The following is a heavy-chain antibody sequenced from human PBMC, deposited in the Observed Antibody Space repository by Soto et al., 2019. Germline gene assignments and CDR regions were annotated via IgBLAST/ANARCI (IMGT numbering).Heavy chain of an antibody. CDR1: GGSFSSSSHY. CDR3: ARRSHTNWPAY. CDR2: IYYDGRT. J-gene: IGHJ4*01. Sequence: PSETRSLTCTVSGGSFSSSSHYWGWIRQPPGKGLEWVGSIYYDGRTYYNASLKSRVTISVDTSKNQFSLKVNSVTVADTAVYCCARRSHTNWPAYWGHGTQVTVS. V-gene: IGHV4-39*01. D-gene: IGHD2-8*01.